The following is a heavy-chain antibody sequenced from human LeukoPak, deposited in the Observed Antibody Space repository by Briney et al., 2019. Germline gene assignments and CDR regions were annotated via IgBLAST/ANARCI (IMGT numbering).Heavy chain of an antibody. CDR2: ISSSSSYI. J-gene: IGHJ4*02. CDR1: GFTFSSYS. V-gene: IGHV3-21*01. CDR3: ARDGDLVYYFDY. Sequence: GGSLRLSCAASGFTFSSYSMNWVRQAPGKGLEWVSSISSSSSYIYYADSVKGRFTISRDNAKNSLYLQMNSLRAEDTAVYYCARDGDLVYYFDYWGQGTLVTVSS. D-gene: IGHD2-8*02.